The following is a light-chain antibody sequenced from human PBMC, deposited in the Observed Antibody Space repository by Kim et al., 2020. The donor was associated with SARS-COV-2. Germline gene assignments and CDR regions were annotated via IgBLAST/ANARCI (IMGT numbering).Light chain of an antibody. CDR2: DAS. Sequence: DIQMTQSPSSLSASIGDRVTITCQASQDIRKSVNWYQQKAGKAPKLLIYDASNLETGVASRFSGSGSGTDFTFTISSLQPEDFATYYCQRYGTFGQGTRLEIK. CDR1: QDIRKS. J-gene: IGKJ5*01. CDR3: QRYGT. V-gene: IGKV1-33*01.